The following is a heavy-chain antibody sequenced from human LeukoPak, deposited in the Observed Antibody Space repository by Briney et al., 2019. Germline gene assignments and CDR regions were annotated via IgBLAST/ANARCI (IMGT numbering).Heavy chain of an antibody. CDR2: ISYDGSYK. CDR1: GFTFSSYG. D-gene: IGHD4-17*01. J-gene: IGHJ4*02. V-gene: IGHV3-30*18. Sequence: GGSLRLSCAASGFTFSSYGMHWVRQAPGKGLEWVAVISYDGSYKYYADSVKGRFTISRDNSKNTLYLQMNSLRAEDTAVYYCAKSGYGDYRNFDYWGQGTLVTVSS. CDR3: AKSGYGDYRNFDY.